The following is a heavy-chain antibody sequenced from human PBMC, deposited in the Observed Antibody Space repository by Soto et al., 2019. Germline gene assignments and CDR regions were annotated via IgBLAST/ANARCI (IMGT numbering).Heavy chain of an antibody. J-gene: IGHJ5*02. CDR2: INPSGGST. D-gene: IGHD3-22*01. Sequence: ASVKVSCKASGYTFTSYYMHWVRQAPGQGLEWMGIINPSGGSTSYAQKFQGRVTMTRDTSTSTVYMELSSLRSEDTAVYYCARGVFGYCDSSGRGVNWFDPWGQGTLVTVSS. CDR3: ARGVFGYCDSSGRGVNWFDP. CDR1: GYTFTSYY. V-gene: IGHV1-46*01.